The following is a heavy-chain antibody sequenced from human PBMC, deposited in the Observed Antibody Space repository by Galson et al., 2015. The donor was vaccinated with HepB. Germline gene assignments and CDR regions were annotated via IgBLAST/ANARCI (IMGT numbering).Heavy chain of an antibody. V-gene: IGHV3-23*01. CDR3: AKGMAATGSGSLNFDY. CDR1: GFTFSSYA. D-gene: IGHD6-13*01. J-gene: IGHJ4*02. CDR2: ISGSGGST. Sequence: SLRLSCAASGFTFSSYAMSWVRQAPGKGLEWVSAISGSGGSTYYADSVKGRFTISRDNSKDTLYLQMNSLRAEDTALYFCAKGMAATGSGSLNFDYWGQGSLVTVSS.